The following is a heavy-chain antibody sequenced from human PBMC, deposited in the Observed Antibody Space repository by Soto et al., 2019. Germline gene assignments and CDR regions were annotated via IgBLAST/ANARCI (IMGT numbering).Heavy chain of an antibody. CDR2: ISIKGGSK. CDR3: VKGEYYYDSSGYYPFDY. J-gene: IGHJ4*02. Sequence: PGGSLRLSCSASGFTFSIYAMHWVRQAPGKGLEYVSSISIKGGSKQYADYVKGRFTIYRENSKNTQFLQMSSLRSDVTALYYCVKGEYYYDSSGYYPFDYWGQGT. D-gene: IGHD3-22*01. CDR1: GFTFSIYA. V-gene: IGHV3-64D*06.